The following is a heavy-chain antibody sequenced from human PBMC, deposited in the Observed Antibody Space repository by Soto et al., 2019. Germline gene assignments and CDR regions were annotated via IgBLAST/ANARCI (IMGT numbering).Heavy chain of an antibody. CDR1: GGSISSYY. D-gene: IGHD3-16*01. J-gene: IGHJ4*02. CDR2: IYYSGST. V-gene: IGHV4-59*08. Sequence: QVQLQESGPGLVKPSETLSLTCTVSGGSISSYYWSWIRQPPGKGPEWIGYIYYSGSTNYNPSLNSRVPISVDTSKNQFSLQMSSVTAADTAVYYCARHSAPYADFDYWGQGTLVTVSS. CDR3: ARHSAPYADFDY.